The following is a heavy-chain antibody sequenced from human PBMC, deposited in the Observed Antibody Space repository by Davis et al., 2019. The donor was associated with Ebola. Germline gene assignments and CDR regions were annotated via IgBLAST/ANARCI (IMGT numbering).Heavy chain of an antibody. CDR1: GGSLSRYF. V-gene: IGHV4-59*01. D-gene: IGHD6-19*01. CDR3: ARHSGPVAGNYYYALDV. J-gene: IGHJ6*02. CDR2: IYYSGNT. Sequence: PSETLSLTCTVSGGSLSRYFWSWIRQPPGKGLEWIGYIYYSGNTNYNPSLKSRVTISVDTSKNQFSLELSSVTAADTAVYYCARHSGPVAGNYYYALDVWGQGTTVTVSS.